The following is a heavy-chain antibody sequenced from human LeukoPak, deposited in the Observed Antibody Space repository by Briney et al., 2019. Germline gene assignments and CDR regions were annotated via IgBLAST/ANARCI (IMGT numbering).Heavy chain of an antibody. Sequence: GGSLRLSCAASGFTFSSYSMNWVRQAPGKGLEWVSSISNSSSYIYYADSVKGRFTISRDNAKNSLYLQMNSLRAEDTAVYYCARAVPSTYYYDSSGYPDYWGQGTLVTVSS. CDR2: ISNSSSYI. D-gene: IGHD3-22*01. CDR3: ARAVPSTYYYDSSGYPDY. V-gene: IGHV3-21*01. J-gene: IGHJ4*02. CDR1: GFTFSSYS.